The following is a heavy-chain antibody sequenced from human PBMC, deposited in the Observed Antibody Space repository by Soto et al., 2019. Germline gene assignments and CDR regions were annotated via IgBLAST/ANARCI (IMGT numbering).Heavy chain of an antibody. Sequence: QLQLQESGPGLVKPSETLSLTCTVSGGSISSSSYYWGWIRQPPGKGLEWIGSIYYSGSTYYNPSLKRRVTISVDTSKNQFSLKLSSVTAADTAVYYCARHAMEDIVVVPAAMPPDYWGQGTLVTVSS. J-gene: IGHJ4*02. V-gene: IGHV4-39*01. CDR3: ARHAMEDIVVVPAAMPPDY. CDR2: IYYSGST. D-gene: IGHD2-2*01. CDR1: GGSISSSSYY.